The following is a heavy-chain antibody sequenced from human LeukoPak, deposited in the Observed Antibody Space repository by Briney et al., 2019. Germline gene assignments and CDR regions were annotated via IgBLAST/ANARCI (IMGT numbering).Heavy chain of an antibody. J-gene: IGHJ4*02. CDR2: FDVIDAKT. Sequence: ASVEVSCTVSGSSLTELSLYWVRQAPGKGLEWMGGFDVIDAKTFYAQKFQARVTMTEDSSTDTAYMELSSLRSDDTAFYYCAAGRPYSLLDYWGQGTLLTVSS. V-gene: IGHV1-24*01. CDR3: AAGRPYSLLDY. CDR1: GSSLTELS. D-gene: IGHD5-18*01.